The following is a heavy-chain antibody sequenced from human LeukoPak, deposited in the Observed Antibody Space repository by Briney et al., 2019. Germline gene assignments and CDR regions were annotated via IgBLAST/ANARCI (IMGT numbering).Heavy chain of an antibody. CDR1: GDSISTRYY. J-gene: IGHJ4*02. D-gene: IGHD5-24*01. CDR3: AREAVALAAFDY. V-gene: IGHV4-59*01. CDR2: IYYSGST. Sequence: SETLSLTCTVSGDSISTRYYWSWIRQPPGKGLEWIGCIYYSGSTSYSPSLKSRVTISVDTSKNQFSLKVNSVTAADTAVYYCAREAVALAAFDYWGQGTLVTVSS.